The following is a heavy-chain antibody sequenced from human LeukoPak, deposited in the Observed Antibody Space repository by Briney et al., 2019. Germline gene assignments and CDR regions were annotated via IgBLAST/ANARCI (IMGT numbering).Heavy chain of an antibody. D-gene: IGHD4-17*01. CDR3: ARGWRPYDYGDYDYFDY. CDR1: GYTFTSYD. J-gene: IGHJ4*02. V-gene: IGHV1-8*01. Sequence: VASVKVSCKASGYTFTSYDINWVRQATGQGLEWMGWMNPNSGNTGYAQKFQGRVTMTRNTSISTAYMELSSLRSEDTAVYYCARGWRPYDYGDYDYFDYWGQGTLVTVSS. CDR2: MNPNSGNT.